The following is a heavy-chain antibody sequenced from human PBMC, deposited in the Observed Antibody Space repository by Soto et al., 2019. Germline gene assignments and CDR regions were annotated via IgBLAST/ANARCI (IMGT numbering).Heavy chain of an antibody. V-gene: IGHV3-23*01. J-gene: IGHJ2*01. CDR3: AKGLDNYQLWYFDL. D-gene: IGHD1-1*01. CDR1: GFTFSRYV. CDR2: ISGSGGST. Sequence: EVQLLASGGGLVQPGGSLRLSCAGSGFTFSRYVMIWVRRAPGNGLEWVSAISGSGGSTYYADSVKGRFTISRDNSMNTLYLQMDSLGAEDTALYYCAKGLDNYQLWYFDLWGRGTQVTVSS.